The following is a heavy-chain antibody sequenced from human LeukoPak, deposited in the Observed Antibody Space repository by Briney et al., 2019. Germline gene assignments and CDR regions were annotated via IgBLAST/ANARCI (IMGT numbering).Heavy chain of an antibody. CDR3: AKGGVLRFLEWLLSRDY. Sequence: HPGGSLRLSCAASGFTVSSNYMSWVRQAPGKGLEWVSVIYSGGSTNYADSVKGRFTISRDNSKNTLYLQMNSLRAEDTAVYYCAKGGVLRFLEWLLSRDYWGQGTLVTVSS. D-gene: IGHD3-3*01. CDR2: IYSGGST. J-gene: IGHJ4*02. CDR1: GFTVSSNY. V-gene: IGHV3-53*05.